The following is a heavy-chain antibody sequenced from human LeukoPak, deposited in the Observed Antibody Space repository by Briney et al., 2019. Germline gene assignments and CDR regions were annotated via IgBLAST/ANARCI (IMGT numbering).Heavy chain of an antibody. D-gene: IGHD1-26*01. V-gene: IGHV4-34*01. CDR3: ARGGWELFDY. J-gene: IGHJ4*02. Sequence: PSETLSLTCAVYGGSFSGYYWSWIRQPPGKGLEWIGEINHSGSTYYNPSLKSRVTISVDRSKNQFSLKLSSVTAADTAVYYCARGGWELFDYWGQGTLVTVSS. CDR2: INHSGST. CDR1: GGSFSGYY.